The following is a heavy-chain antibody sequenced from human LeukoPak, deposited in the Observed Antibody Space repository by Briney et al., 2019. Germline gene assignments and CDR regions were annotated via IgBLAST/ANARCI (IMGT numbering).Heavy chain of an antibody. J-gene: IGHJ4*02. D-gene: IGHD6-19*01. Sequence: ASVKVSCKVSGYTLIELSMHWVRQAPGKGLEWMGRFDPEDGETIYAQKFQGRVTMTEGTSTDTAYMELSSLRSEDTAVYYCATALYSSGLDYWGQGALVTVSS. CDR1: GYTLIELS. CDR2: FDPEDGET. V-gene: IGHV1-24*01. CDR3: ATALYSSGLDY.